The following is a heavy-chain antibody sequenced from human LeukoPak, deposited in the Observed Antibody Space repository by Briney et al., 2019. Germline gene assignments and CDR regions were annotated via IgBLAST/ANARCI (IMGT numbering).Heavy chain of an antibody. D-gene: IGHD1-26*01. CDR2: INPNSGGT. Sequence: ASVKVSCKASGYTFTAYYIHWVRQAPGQGLEWMGWINPNSGGTNSAQKFQDRVTMTMDTSTTTVYMELRSLRSDDTAVYYCARDTRDYGMDVWGQGTTVTVSS. CDR3: ARDTRDYGMDV. J-gene: IGHJ6*02. CDR1: GYTFTAYY. V-gene: IGHV1-2*02.